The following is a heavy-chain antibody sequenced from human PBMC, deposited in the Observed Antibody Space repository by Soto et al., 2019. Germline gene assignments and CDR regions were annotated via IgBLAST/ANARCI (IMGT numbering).Heavy chain of an antibody. CDR2: ISGSGGST. D-gene: IGHD6-19*01. V-gene: IGHV3-23*01. CDR1: GFTFSSYG. J-gene: IGHJ6*02. Sequence: EVQLLESGGGLVQPGGSLRLSCAVSGFTFSSYGMSWVRQAPGKGLEWVSTISGSGGSTYYADSVKGRFTISRDNSKTTLYLQMNSLRAEDTAIYYCAKDKGSGWYGYYGMDVWGQGTTVTVSS. CDR3: AKDKGSGWYGYYGMDV.